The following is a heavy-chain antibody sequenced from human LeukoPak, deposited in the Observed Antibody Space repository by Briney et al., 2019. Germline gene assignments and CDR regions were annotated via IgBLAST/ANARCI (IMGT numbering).Heavy chain of an antibody. J-gene: IGHJ4*02. CDR1: GFTFSGYG. CDR2: IRYDGSNK. V-gene: IGHV3-30*02. Sequence: GGSLRLSCAASGFTFSGYGMHWVRQAPGKGLEWVAFIRYDGSNKYYADSVKGRFTISRDNSKNTLYLQMNSLRAEDTAVYYCAKDLWDPPYSVSGSLDYWGQGTLVTVSS. D-gene: IGHD3-16*01. CDR3: AKDLWDPPYSVSGSLDY.